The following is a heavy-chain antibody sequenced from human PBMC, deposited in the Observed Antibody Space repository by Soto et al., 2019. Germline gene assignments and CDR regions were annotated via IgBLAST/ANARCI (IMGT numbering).Heavy chain of an antibody. D-gene: IGHD6-19*01. Sequence: GASVKVSCKASGYTFTSYGISWVRQAPGQGLEWMGWISAYNGNTNYAQKLQGRVTMTTDTSTSTAYMELRSLRSDDTAVYYCGRDSDSSGYYYGMDVWGQGTTVTVSS. CDR2: ISAYNGNT. CDR1: GYTFTSYG. CDR3: GRDSDSSGYYYGMDV. V-gene: IGHV1-18*01. J-gene: IGHJ6*02.